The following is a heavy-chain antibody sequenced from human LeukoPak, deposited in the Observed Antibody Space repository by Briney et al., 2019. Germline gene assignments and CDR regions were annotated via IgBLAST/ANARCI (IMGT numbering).Heavy chain of an antibody. CDR1: GFTFSNYG. CDR2: ISGSGSAT. Sequence: TGGSLRLSCAASGFTFSNYGMSWVRQAPGKGLEWVSTISGSGSATYNAGSVKGRFTTSRDNSNNTLYLQMNSLRAEDTAVYYCAKTEPPAAIRAGSDYWGQGTLVTVSS. CDR3: AKTEPPAAIRAGSDY. D-gene: IGHD2-2*02. V-gene: IGHV3-23*01. J-gene: IGHJ4*02.